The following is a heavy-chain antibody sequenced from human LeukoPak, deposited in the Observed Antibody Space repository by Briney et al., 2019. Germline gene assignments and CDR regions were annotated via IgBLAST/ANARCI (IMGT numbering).Heavy chain of an antibody. V-gene: IGHV4-61*09. D-gene: IGHD4-17*01. CDR1: GDSISSGDYY. CDR3: ARDNGVGTVTTVWFDP. J-gene: IGHJ5*02. CDR2: IHTSGST. Sequence: PSETLSLTCTVSGDSISSGDYYWSWIRQPAGQRLEWIGHIHTSGSTHYNPSLKSRLTMSVDTSKNQFSLNLTSVTAADTAVYYCARDNGVGTVTTVWFDPWGQGTLVTVSS.